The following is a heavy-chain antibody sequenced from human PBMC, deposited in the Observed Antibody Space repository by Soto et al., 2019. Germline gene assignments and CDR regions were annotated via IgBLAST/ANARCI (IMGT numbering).Heavy chain of an antibody. CDR2: ISSSSSFR. CDR3: ASGAPGRDGYNLDFQH. V-gene: IGHV3-21*04. Sequence: GSLRLSCAASGFTFSTYAMNWVRQAPGKGLEWVSSISSSSSFRYYADSVKGRFTISRDNAKNSPYLQMNSLRAQDTAVYYSASGAPGRDGYNLDFQHWGQGTLVTVSS. D-gene: IGHD5-12*01. J-gene: IGHJ1*01. CDR1: GFTFSTYA.